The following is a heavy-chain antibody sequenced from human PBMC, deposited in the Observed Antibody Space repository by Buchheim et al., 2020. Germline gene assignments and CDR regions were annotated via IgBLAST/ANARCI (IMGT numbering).Heavy chain of an antibody. CDR2: INPSGGST. V-gene: IGHV1-46*03. CDR1: GYTFTSYY. J-gene: IGHJ6*02. CDR3: ASYSSSSLYYYYYGMDV. Sequence: QVQLVQSGAEVKKPGASVKVSCKASGYTFTSYYMHWVRQAPGQGLEWMGIINPSGGSTSYAQKFQGRVTITRDMTTSTVHMELSSLRSEDTAVYYCASYSSSSLYYYYYGMDVWGQGTT. D-gene: IGHD6-6*01.